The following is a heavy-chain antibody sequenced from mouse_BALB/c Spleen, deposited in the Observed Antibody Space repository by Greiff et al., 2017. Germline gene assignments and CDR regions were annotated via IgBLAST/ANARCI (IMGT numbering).Heavy chain of an antibody. J-gene: IGHJ1*01. Sequence: VQLQQSGTVLARPGASVKMSCKASGYTFTSYWMHWVKQRPGQGLEWIGAIYPGNSDTSYNQKFKGKAKLTAVTSTSTAYMELSSLTNEDSAVYYCTGSGYGWYFDVWGAGTTVTVSS. CDR1: GYTFTSYW. CDR2: IYPGNSDT. D-gene: IGHD3-1*01. CDR3: TGSGYGWYFDV. V-gene: IGHV1-5*01.